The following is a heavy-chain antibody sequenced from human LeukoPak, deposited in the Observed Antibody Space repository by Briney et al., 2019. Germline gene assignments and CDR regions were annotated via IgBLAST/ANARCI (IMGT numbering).Heavy chain of an antibody. J-gene: IGHJ4*02. CDR1: GFTVSSNY. D-gene: IGHD6-13*01. V-gene: IGHV3-21*01. CDR3: AREGATAGSGYYFDY. CDR2: ISSSSSSI. Sequence: PGGSLRLSCAASGFTVSSNYMSWVRQAPGKGLEWVSSISSSSSSIYYADSVKGRFTISRDNTKKSLYLQMNSLRAEDTAVYYCAREGATAGSGYYFDYWGQGSLVTVSS.